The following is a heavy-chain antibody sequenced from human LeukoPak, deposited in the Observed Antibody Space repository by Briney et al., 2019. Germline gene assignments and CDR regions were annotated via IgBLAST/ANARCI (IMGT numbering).Heavy chain of an antibody. CDR1: GFTFSSYA. J-gene: IGHJ3*02. Sequence: GGSLRLSCAASGFTFSSYAMSWVRQAPGKGLEWVSGISGSGGSTYYADSVKGRFTISRDNSKNTLYLQMNSLRAEDTAVYYCARDSSSSSGNAFDIWGQGTMVTVSS. CDR3: ARDSSSSSGNAFDI. V-gene: IGHV3-23*01. CDR2: ISGSGGST. D-gene: IGHD6-6*01.